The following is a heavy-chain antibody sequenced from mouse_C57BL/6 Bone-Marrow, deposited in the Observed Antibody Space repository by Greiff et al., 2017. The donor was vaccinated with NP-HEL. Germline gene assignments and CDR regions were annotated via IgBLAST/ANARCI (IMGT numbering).Heavy chain of an antibody. CDR3: TRYDHDRDY. D-gene: IGHD2-4*01. V-gene: IGHV14-4*01. J-gene: IGHJ2*01. Sequence: EVQRVESGAELVRPGASVKLSCTASGFNIKDDYMHWVKQRPEQGLEWIGWIDPENGDTEYASKFQGKATITADTSSNTAYLQLSSLTSEDTAVYYCTRYDHDRDYWGQGTTLTVSS. CDR2: IDPENGDT. CDR1: GFNIKDDY.